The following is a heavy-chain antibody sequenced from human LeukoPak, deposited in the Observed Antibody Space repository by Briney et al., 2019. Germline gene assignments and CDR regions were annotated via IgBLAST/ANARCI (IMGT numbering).Heavy chain of an antibody. J-gene: IGHJ6*02. V-gene: IGHV3-30*18. D-gene: IGHD2-15*01. Sequence: PGRSLRLSCAASGFTFSSYGMHWVRQAPGKGLEWVAVISYDGSNKYYADSVKGRFTISRDNSKNTLYLQMNSLRAEDTAVYYCAKSRAPYCSGGSYHGMDVWGQGTTVTVSS. CDR3: AKSRAPYCSGGSYHGMDV. CDR1: GFTFSSYG. CDR2: ISYDGSNK.